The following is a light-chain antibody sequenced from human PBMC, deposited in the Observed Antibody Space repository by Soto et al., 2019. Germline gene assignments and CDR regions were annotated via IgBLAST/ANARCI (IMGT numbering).Light chain of an antibody. J-gene: IGKJ4*01. V-gene: IGKV1D-13*01. CDR1: QDISSA. Sequence: IQLTQSPSSLSASVGDRVTITCRAGQDISSALAWYPQKPGKAPKLLLYDASSLDAGVPSRFSGSGSGTDFTLSITSLRPEDFATYYCQQFNDFPLTFGGGTKVQIK. CDR3: QQFNDFPLT. CDR2: DAS.